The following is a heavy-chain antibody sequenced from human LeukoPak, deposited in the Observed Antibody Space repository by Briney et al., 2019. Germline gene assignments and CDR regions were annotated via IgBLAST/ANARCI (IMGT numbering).Heavy chain of an antibody. CDR3: ARVARSSSWYEYYFDY. Sequence: PGGSLRLSCAASGFTFDDYAMRWVRQAPGKGLEWVSGISWNSGSIGYADSVKGRFTISRDNAKNSLYLQVNSLRAEDMALYYCARVARSSSWYEYYFDYWGQGTLVTVSS. CDR2: ISWNSGSI. D-gene: IGHD6-13*01. CDR1: GFTFDDYA. J-gene: IGHJ4*02. V-gene: IGHV3-9*03.